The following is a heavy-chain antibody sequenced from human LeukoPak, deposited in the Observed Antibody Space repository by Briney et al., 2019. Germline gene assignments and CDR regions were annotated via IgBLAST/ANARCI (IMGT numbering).Heavy chain of an antibody. CDR2: IKEDGSGK. V-gene: IGHV3-7*01. CDR3: ASGRQLGY. D-gene: IGHD6-13*01. CDR1: GFTFSNYW. Sequence: GGSLSLSCAASGFTFSNYWMSWVRQAPGKGLEWVANIKEDGSGKYYVDSVKGRFTISRDNARNSLYLQMNSLRAEDTAVYYCASGRQLGYWGQGTLVTVSS. J-gene: IGHJ4*02.